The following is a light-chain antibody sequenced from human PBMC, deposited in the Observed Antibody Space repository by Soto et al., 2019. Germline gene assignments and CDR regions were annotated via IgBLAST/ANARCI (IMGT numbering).Light chain of an antibody. CDR2: AAS. J-gene: IGKJ1*01. CDR1: QGIANY. Sequence: DIQMTQSPSSLSASVGDRVTITCRASQGIANYLAWYQHKPGKVPNLLIYAASTLQSGVPSRFSGGGSGTDFTLTISSLQPEDVATYYCQQYNAYSRMFGQGTKVDIK. CDR3: QQYNAYSRM. V-gene: IGKV1-27*01.